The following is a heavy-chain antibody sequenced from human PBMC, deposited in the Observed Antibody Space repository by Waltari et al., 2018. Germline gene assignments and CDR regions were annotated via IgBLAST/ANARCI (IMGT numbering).Heavy chain of an antibody. CDR1: GFTFSSYA. CDR3: AKDLPRRGDAFDI. V-gene: IGHV3-23*03. Sequence: EVQLLESGGGLVQPGGSLRLSCAASGFTFSSYAMSWVRQAPGKGLGWVSVIYSGGSTYYADSVKGRFTISRDNSKNTLYLQMNSLRAEDTAVYYCAKDLPRRGDAFDIWGQGTMVTVSS. CDR2: IYSGGST. J-gene: IGHJ3*02.